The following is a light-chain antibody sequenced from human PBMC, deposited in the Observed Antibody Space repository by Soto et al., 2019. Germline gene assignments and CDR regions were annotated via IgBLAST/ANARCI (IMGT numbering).Light chain of an antibody. V-gene: IGKV1-5*01. J-gene: IGKJ2*01. CDR1: QSISSW. CDR2: DAS. Sequence: DIQMTQSPSTLSASVGDRVTITCRASQSISSWLAWYQQKPGKAPKLVIYDASSLESGVPSRFSGSGSGTEFTLTISSLQPDAFATYYCQQYNSYPYTFGQGTKLEIK. CDR3: QQYNSYPYT.